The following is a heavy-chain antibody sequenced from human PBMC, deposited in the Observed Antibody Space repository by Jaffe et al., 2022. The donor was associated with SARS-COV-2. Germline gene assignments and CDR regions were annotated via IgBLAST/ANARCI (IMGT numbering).Heavy chain of an antibody. CDR1: GASISSSNW. CDR3: AGSGYYAFYY. V-gene: IGHV4-4*02. Sequence: QVQLQESGPGLVKPSGTLSLTCAVSGASISSSNWFSWVRQPPGKGLEWIGETHHSGRTNYNPSLKSRVTISVDNSKNQVSLNLSSVTAADTAVYYCAGSGYYAFYYWGQGTLVTVSS. J-gene: IGHJ4*02. CDR2: THHSGRT. D-gene: IGHD3-22*01.